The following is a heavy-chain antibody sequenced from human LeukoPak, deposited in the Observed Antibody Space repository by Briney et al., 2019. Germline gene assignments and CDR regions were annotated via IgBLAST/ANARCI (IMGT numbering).Heavy chain of an antibody. D-gene: IGHD6-6*01. CDR3: VKGGQYSSSSHFDY. CDR1: GFTISIYA. CDR2: ISSKGVST. Sequence: GGSLRLSCSASGFTISIYAMHWVRQAPGKGLEYVSGISSKGVSTYYADSVKGSFTISRDNSKDTMFLHMSSLRAEDTAVYYCVKGGQYSSSSHFDYWGQGTLVTVSS. V-gene: IGHV3-64D*09. J-gene: IGHJ4*02.